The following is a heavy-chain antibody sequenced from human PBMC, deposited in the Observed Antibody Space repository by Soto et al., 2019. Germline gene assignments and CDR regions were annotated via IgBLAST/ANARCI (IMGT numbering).Heavy chain of an antibody. CDR2: ISAYNGNT. CDR3: ARGGNPIDY. J-gene: IGHJ4*02. V-gene: IGHV1-18*01. D-gene: IGHD3-16*01. CDR1: GYTFTNFG. Sequence: QVQLVQSGAEVKKPGASVKVSCKTSGYTFTNFGLSWVRQAPGHGLEWMGWISAYNGNTNYAQNLMGRVTMTTDTATSTAYMGLRSLRSDDTVVYYCARGGNPIDYWGQGTLVTVSS.